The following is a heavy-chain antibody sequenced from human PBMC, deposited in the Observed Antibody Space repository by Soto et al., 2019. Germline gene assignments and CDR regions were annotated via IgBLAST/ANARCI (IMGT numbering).Heavy chain of an antibody. J-gene: IGHJ4*02. V-gene: IGHV3-23*01. CDR1: GFTFSSYA. CDR3: ASPGTSCLAT. Sequence: EVQLLESGGGLVQPGGSLRLSCAASGFTFSSYAMSWVRQAPGKGLEWVSAISGSGGNTYYADSVKGRFTISRDNSKNTFFLQRISLRAEDTAVYYCASPGTSCLATGGQGTLVTVSS. D-gene: IGHD2-2*01. CDR2: ISGSGGNT.